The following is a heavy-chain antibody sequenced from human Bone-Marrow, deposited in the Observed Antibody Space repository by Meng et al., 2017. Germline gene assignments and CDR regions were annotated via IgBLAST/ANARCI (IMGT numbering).Heavy chain of an antibody. V-gene: IGHV3-7*01. J-gene: IGHJ4*02. CDR2: INQDGTEN. CDR1: GFTFTAYS. CDR3: ARAAVASTRVLGY. D-gene: IGHD6-19*01. Sequence: GSLRLSCAASGFTFTAYSMIWVRQAPGKGLEWVANINQDGTENYYVDSVKGRFTISRDNAKNSLYLQMNSLRAEDTAVYHCARAAVASTRVLGYWGRGTLVTVSS.